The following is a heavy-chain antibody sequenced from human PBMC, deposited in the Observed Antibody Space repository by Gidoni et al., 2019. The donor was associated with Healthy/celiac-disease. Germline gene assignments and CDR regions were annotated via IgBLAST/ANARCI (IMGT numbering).Heavy chain of an antibody. D-gene: IGHD2-2*01. CDR2: ISWNSGSI. CDR3: AKGADIVVVPAANYYYYYGMDV. V-gene: IGHV3-9*01. J-gene: IGHJ6*02. Sequence: EVQLVESGGGLVQPGRSLRLSCAASGFTFDAYAMHWVRQAPGKGLEWVSGISWNSGSIGYADSVKGRFTISRDNAKNSLYLQMNSLRAEDTALYYCAKGADIVVVPAANYYYYYGMDVWGQGTTVTVSS. CDR1: GFTFDAYA.